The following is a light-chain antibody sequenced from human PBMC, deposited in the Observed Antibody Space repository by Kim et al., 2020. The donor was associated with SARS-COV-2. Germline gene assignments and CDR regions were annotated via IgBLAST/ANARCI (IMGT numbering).Light chain of an antibody. V-gene: IGLV2-14*01. CDR1: SSDVGGYNY. CDR3: SSYTSSSSVV. CDR2: DVS. Sequence: QSALTQPASVSGSPGQSITISCTGTSSDVGGYNYVSWYQQHPGKAPKLMIYDVSKRPSGVSNRFSGSKSDNTASLTISGLQAEDEADYYCSSYTSSSSVVFGGGTQLTVL. J-gene: IGLJ2*01.